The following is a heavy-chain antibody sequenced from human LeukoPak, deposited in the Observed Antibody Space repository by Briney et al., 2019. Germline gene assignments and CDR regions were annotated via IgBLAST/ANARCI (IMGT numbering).Heavy chain of an antibody. Sequence: GGSLRLSCAASGFPFSDYAKTWVRQTPGKGLEWVSVISGGGDSADYADSMKGRFTISRDNSKNSLYLQMYSLRAEDTALYYCAKLGCTGTICYANYWGQGTLVTVSS. V-gene: IGHV3-23*01. CDR3: AKLGCTGTICYANY. CDR1: GFPFSDYA. CDR2: ISGGGDSA. D-gene: IGHD2-2*01. J-gene: IGHJ4*02.